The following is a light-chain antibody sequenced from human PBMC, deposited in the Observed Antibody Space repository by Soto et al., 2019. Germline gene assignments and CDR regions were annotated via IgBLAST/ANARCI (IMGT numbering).Light chain of an antibody. Sequence: EIVLTQSPGTLSLSPGERATLSCRASQSVSSSYLAWYQQTPGQAPGLLIYGASSRATGIPDRFSGSGSGTDFTLTISRLEPEDFAVYYCQQYGSSPGFTFGPGTKVDIK. CDR2: GAS. CDR3: QQYGSSPGFT. J-gene: IGKJ3*01. CDR1: QSVSSSY. V-gene: IGKV3-20*01.